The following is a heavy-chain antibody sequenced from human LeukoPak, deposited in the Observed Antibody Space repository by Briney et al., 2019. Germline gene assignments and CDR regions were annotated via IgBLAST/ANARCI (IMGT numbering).Heavy chain of an antibody. V-gene: IGHV3-7*01. D-gene: IGHD2-2*01. Sequence: GGSLRLSCAASGLTFTDFWMNWVRLAPGRGLEWLANIKPDGSETYYVDSVKGRFAISRDNAKNEVYLEMNSLRAEDTGVYYCSGRDSSRSPRAYWGQGTLVSVSS. CDR1: GLTFTDFW. CDR3: SGRDSSRSPRAY. J-gene: IGHJ4*02. CDR2: IKPDGSET.